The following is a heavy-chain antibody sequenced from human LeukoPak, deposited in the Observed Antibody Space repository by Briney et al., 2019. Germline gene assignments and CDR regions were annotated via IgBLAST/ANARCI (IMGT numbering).Heavy chain of an antibody. Sequence: SETLSLTCAVYGGSFSGYYWSWIRQPPGKGLEWIGEINHSGSTNYNPSLKSRVTISADTSKNQFSLKLSSVTAADTAVYYCARAEYSSSWSIDYWGQGTLVTVSS. CDR3: ARAEYSSSWSIDY. V-gene: IGHV4-34*01. J-gene: IGHJ4*02. D-gene: IGHD6-13*01. CDR2: INHSGST. CDR1: GGSFSGYY.